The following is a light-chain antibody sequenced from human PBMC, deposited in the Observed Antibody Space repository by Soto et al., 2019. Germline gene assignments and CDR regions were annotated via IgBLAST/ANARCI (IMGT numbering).Light chain of an antibody. Sequence: EIVMTQSPGTLSLSPGERAHLYCRANQSVSSSYLAWYQRKPGQAPRLIIYGASTRATGIPVRFSGSGSGTEFTLTISGLQSEDFGFYLCQQYNNRPPITFGQGTRLEIK. CDR2: GAS. V-gene: IGKV3D-15*01. J-gene: IGKJ5*01. CDR1: QSVSSSY. CDR3: QQYNNRPPIT.